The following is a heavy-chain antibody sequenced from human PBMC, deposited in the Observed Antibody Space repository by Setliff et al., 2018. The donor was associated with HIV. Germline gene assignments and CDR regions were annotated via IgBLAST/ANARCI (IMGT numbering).Heavy chain of an antibody. CDR3: ARPVSKYFYGMDV. V-gene: IGHV4-34*01. Sequence: SETLSLTCAVYDGSFSGYYWSWIRQPPGKGLEWIGEIDHSGSTNYNPSLRSRVIMSMDTSKNQFSLKLSSGTDADTAVYYCARPVSKYFYGMDVWGLGTTVTVSS. J-gene: IGHJ6*02. CDR1: DGSFSGYY. CDR2: IDHSGST.